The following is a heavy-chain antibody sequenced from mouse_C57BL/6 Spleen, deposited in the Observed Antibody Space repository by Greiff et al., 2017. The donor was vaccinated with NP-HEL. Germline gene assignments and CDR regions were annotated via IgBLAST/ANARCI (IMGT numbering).Heavy chain of an antibody. CDR3: ARAYDGRCFDV. Sequence: EVKVVESGGGLVKPGGSLKLSCAASGFTFSSYAMSWVRQTPEKRLEWVATISDGGSYTYYPDNVKGRFTISRDNAKNNLYMQMSHLKSEDTAMYYCARAYDGRCFDVWGTGTTVTVSS. J-gene: IGHJ1*03. CDR2: ISDGGSYT. V-gene: IGHV5-4*03. CDR1: GFTFSSYA. D-gene: IGHD1-1*01.